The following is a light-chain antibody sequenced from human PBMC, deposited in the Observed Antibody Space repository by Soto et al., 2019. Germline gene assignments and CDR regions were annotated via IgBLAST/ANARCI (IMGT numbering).Light chain of an antibody. J-gene: IGKJ1*01. Sequence: DIQMTQSPSTLSGSVGDRVTITCRASQTISSWLAWYQQKPGKAPKLLIYKASTLKSGVPSRFSGSGSGTEFTLTISSLQLDDFATYYCQHYNRYSEAFGQGTKVDI. CDR1: QTISSW. CDR2: KAS. CDR3: QHYNRYSEA. V-gene: IGKV1-5*03.